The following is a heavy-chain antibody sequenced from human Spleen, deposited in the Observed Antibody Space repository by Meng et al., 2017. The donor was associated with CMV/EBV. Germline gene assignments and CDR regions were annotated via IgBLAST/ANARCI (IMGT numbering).Heavy chain of an antibody. CDR2: ISHRRSP. V-gene: IGHV4-31*01. CDR1: GASRRRRSRS. D-gene: IGHD1-14*01. CDR3: AGAGRTFEY. Sequence: LSCSVSGASRRRRSRSCISVPHHPGQGLDWIGYISHRRSPLSTPSLESPLTISVDTSMHQFSLTLTSVSAADTAVYYCAGAGRTFEYWGQGALVTVSS. J-gene: IGHJ4*02.